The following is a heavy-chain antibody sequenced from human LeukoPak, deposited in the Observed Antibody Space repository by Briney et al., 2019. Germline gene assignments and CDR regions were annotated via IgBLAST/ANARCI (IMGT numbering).Heavy chain of an antibody. D-gene: IGHD3-16*01. CDR2: IRYDGSNK. V-gene: IGHV3-30*02. Sequence: GGSLRLSCAASGFTFSSYGMRWVRQAPGKGLEWVAFIRYDGSNKYYADSVKGRFTISRDNSKNTLYLQMNSLRAEDTAVYYCATRPKGGDAFDIWGQGTMVTVSS. CDR3: ATRPKGGDAFDI. CDR1: GFTFSSYG. J-gene: IGHJ3*02.